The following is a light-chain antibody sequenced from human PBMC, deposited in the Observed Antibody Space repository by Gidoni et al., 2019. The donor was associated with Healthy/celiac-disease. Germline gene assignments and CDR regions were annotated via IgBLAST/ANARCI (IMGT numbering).Light chain of an antibody. CDR1: SSNIGSNY. CDR2: RNN. Sequence: QSVLTQPPSASATPGQRVTISCSGSSSNIGSNYVYWYQQLPGTAPKRLIYRNNQRPSGVPDRFSGSKSGTSASLAISGLRSEDEADYYCAAWDDSLSGYVVFGGGTKLTVL. J-gene: IGLJ2*01. V-gene: IGLV1-47*01. CDR3: AAWDDSLSGYVV.